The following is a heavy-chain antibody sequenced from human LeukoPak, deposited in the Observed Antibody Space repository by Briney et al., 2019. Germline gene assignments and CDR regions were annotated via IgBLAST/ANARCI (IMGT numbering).Heavy chain of an antibody. CDR1: GFTLSTYE. Sequence: GGSLRLSCAGSGFTLSTYEMNWVRQAPGKGLEWVAYIGRYGVTTYYADSVKGRFTISGDNAKNSLNLQMNSLRAEDTAVYYCATLSDRNFYYSYGLDVWGQGTTVTVS. J-gene: IGHJ6*02. CDR2: IGRYGVTT. V-gene: IGHV3-48*03. CDR3: ATLSDRNFYYSYGLDV. D-gene: IGHD1-14*01.